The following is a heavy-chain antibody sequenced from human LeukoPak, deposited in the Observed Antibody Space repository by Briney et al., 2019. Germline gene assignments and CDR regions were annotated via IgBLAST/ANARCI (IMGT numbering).Heavy chain of an antibody. Sequence: SETLSLTCAVSGGSISSGGYSWSWIRQPPGKGLEWIGYIYHSGSTYYNPSLKSRVTISVDRSKNQFSLKLSSVTAADTAVYYCARGRYYYDSSGYGYYFDYWGQGILVTVSS. CDR2: IYHSGST. V-gene: IGHV4-30-2*01. D-gene: IGHD3-22*01. CDR3: ARGRYYYDSSGYGYYFDY. CDR1: GGSISSGGYS. J-gene: IGHJ4*02.